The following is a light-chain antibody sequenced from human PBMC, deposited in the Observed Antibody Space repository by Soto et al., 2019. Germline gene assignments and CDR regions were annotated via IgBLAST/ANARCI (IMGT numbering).Light chain of an antibody. CDR1: QSVFYSSNNKNY. Sequence: DIVMTQSPDSLAVSLGDRATINCKSSQSVFYSSNNKNYLAWYQQKPGQPPKLLIYWASTRESGVPDRFSGGGSGTDFTLTISSLQAEDVAVYYCQQYFLSPPWTFGQGTKVEIK. CDR3: QQYFLSPPWT. CDR2: WAS. V-gene: IGKV4-1*01. J-gene: IGKJ1*01.